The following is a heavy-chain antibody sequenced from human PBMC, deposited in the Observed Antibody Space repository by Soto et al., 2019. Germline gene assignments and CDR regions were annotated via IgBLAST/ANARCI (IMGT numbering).Heavy chain of an antibody. CDR3: AKDDFTDRGDDYFDY. J-gene: IGHJ4*02. CDR2: IGASGDIT. CDR1: RFSVTNFA. Sequence: PGWSLRLSCASSRFSVTNFAMSWFRQAPGKGLEWVAGIGASGDITWYADSVKGRLSISRDNSKNTLYLQLNSLRFEDTAVYYCAKDDFTDRGDDYFDYWGPGTLVTVSS. V-gene: IGHV3-23*01. D-gene: IGHD2-21*02.